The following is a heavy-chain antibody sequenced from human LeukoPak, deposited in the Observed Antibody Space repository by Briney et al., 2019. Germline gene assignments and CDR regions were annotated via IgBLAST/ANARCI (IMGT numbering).Heavy chain of an antibody. CDR3: GRGSPIWFGETNYGMDV. J-gene: IGHJ6*02. Sequence: QPGGSLRPSCAASGFTFSSYDMHWVRQATGKGLEWVSAIGSAGYTYYPGSVKGRFTLSQENAQNPFVPQMNSLRAGDTAVYYCGRGSPIWFGETNYGMDVWGQGTTVTVSS. V-gene: IGHV3-13*01. CDR2: IGSAGYT. D-gene: IGHD3-10*01. CDR1: GFTFSSYD.